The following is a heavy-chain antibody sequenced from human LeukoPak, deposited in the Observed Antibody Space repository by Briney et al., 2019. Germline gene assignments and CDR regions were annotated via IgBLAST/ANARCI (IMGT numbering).Heavy chain of an antibody. CDR3: ARHPTSLLGYYYGMDV. J-gene: IGHJ6*02. V-gene: IGHV5-51*01. CDR2: IYPGDSDT. CDR1: GYSFTSYW. D-gene: IGHD2-15*01. Sequence: GESLKISCKGSGYSFTSYWIGWVRQMPGKGLEWMGIIYPGDSDTRYSPSFQVQVTISADKSISTAYLQWSSLKASDTAMYYCARHPTSLLGYYYGMDVWGQGTTVTVSS.